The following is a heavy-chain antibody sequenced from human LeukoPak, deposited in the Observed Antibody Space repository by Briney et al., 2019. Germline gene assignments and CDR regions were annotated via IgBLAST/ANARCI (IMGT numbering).Heavy chain of an antibody. CDR2: INQDGGTK. J-gene: IGHJ4*02. D-gene: IGHD6-6*01. CDR1: GFTFSYYW. Sequence: PGGSLRLSCAASGFTFSYYWMTWVRQAPGRGLEWLANINQDGGTKYYVDSVRGRFTISRGNAKNSLYLQLNSLRVEDTAVYYCARIGYSSSSLDYWGQGTLVTVSS. CDR3: ARIGYSSSSLDY. V-gene: IGHV3-7*01.